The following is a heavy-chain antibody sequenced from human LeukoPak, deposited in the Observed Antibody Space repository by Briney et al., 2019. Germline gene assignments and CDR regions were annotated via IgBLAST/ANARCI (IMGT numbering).Heavy chain of an antibody. Sequence: TGGSLRLSCAASGFTFSSYSMNWVRQAPGKGLEWIGYIFYSGNTDYNPSLKSRVTISVDTSRNQFSLKLDSVTAVDTAVYYCARVFRRDGYFDYWGQGTLVTVSS. CDR3: ARVFRRDGYFDY. V-gene: IGHV4-59*01. CDR2: IFYSGNT. D-gene: IGHD5-24*01. CDR1: GFTFSSYS. J-gene: IGHJ4*02.